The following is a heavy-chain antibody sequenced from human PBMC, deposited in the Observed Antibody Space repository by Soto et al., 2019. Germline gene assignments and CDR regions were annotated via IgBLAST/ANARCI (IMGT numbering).Heavy chain of an antibody. CDR3: ARPVIY. J-gene: IGHJ4*02. CDR2: IYDSGST. V-gene: IGHV4-59*08. CDR1: GGSISSSY. Sequence: PSETLSLTCTVSGGSISSSYWSWIRQPPGKGLEWIGYIYDSGSTYYNSSLKSRVTMSVDTSKNQFSLKLNSVTAADTAVYYCARPVIYWGQGTQVTVSS. D-gene: IGHD2-21*01.